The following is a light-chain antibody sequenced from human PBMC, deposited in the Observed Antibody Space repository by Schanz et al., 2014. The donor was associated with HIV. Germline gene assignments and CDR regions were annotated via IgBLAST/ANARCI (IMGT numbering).Light chain of an antibody. CDR2: GAS. V-gene: IGKV3-15*01. CDR1: QSVSSN. CDR3: QQYGRTPYT. J-gene: IGKJ2*01. Sequence: EIVMTQSPATLSVSPGARATLSCRASQSVSSNLAWYQQKPGQAPRLLIYGASTRATGIPARFSGSGSGTEFTLTINGLEPEDFAVYYCQQYGRTPYTFGQGTKLEIK.